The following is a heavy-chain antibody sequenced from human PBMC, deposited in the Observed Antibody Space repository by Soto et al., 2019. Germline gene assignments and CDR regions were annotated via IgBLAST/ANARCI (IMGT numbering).Heavy chain of an antibody. D-gene: IGHD2-21*01. CDR3: TIPRGYCGGDCFLNYFDY. Sequence: GGSLRLSCAASGFTFSSYAMSWVRQAPGKGLEWVSAISGSGGSTYYADSVKGRFTISRDNSKNTLYLQMNSLRAEDTAVYYCTIPRGYCGGDCFLNYFDYWGQGTLVTVSS. J-gene: IGHJ4*02. V-gene: IGHV3-23*01. CDR2: ISGSGGST. CDR1: GFTFSSYA.